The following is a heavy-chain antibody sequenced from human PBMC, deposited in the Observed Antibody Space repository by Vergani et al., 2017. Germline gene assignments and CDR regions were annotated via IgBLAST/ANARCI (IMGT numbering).Heavy chain of an antibody. CDR3: ARGRRFGEN. CDR1: GGSISSSSYY. V-gene: IGHV4-39*07. Sequence: QLQLQESGPGLVKPSETLSLTCTVSGGSISSSSYYWSWIRQPPGKGLEWIGEINHSGSTNYNPSLKSRVTISVDTSKNQFSLKLSSVTAADTAVYYCARGRRFGENWGQGTLVTVSS. D-gene: IGHD3-10*01. CDR2: INHSGST. J-gene: IGHJ4*02.